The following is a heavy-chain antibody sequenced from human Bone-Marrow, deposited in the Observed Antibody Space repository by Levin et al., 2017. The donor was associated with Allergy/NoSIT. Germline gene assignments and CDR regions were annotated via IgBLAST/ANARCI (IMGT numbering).Heavy chain of an antibody. D-gene: IGHD3-9*01. CDR1: GYTFTSYD. Sequence: ASVKVSCRASGYTFTSYDINWVRQGTGQGLEWMAWMNPNSGNTGDAEKFEDRVTLTKNTSASTAYMVLSNLRSDDTAVYYCARSLSYNVLTGAYYFDYWGQGTLVTVSS. CDR3: ARSLSYNVLTGAYYFDY. J-gene: IGHJ4*02. CDR2: MNPNSGNT. V-gene: IGHV1-8*01.